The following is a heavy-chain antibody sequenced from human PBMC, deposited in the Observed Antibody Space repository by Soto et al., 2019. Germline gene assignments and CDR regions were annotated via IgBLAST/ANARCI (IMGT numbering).Heavy chain of an antibody. CDR2: ISYDGSNK. D-gene: IGHD2-21*02. J-gene: IGHJ4*02. Sequence: GGSLRLSCAASGFTFSRYGMHWVRQAPGKGLEWVAFISYDGSNKYYADSVKGRCTTSRDNSKSTLYLQMNSLRAEDAAVYYCGMGNCGGDCGYFDYWGQGTLVTVSS. V-gene: IGHV3-30*03. CDR1: GFTFSRYG. CDR3: GMGNCGGDCGYFDY.